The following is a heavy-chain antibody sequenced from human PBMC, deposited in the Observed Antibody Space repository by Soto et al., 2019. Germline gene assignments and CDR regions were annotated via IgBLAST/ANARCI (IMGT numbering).Heavy chain of an antibody. CDR3: ARDFEY. J-gene: IGHJ4*02. CDR2: INSDGSST. Sequence: EVQLVESGGGLVRPGGSLRLSCEASGFTFSTFWMRWVRQAPGKGLVWVSRINSDGSSTNYADSVKGRVTISRDNAKNMLYLLMNSLRAEDTAVYYCARDFEYWGQGTLVTVSS. V-gene: IGHV3-74*01. CDR1: GFTFSTFW.